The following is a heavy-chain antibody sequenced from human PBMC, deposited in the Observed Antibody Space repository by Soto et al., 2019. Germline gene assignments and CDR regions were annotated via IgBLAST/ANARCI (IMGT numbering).Heavy chain of an antibody. CDR3: ARRGGSSSSHYYYGMDV. J-gene: IGHJ6*02. CDR1: GGSVSSGSYY. Sequence: SETLSLTCTVSGGSVSSGSYYWSWIRQPPGKGLEWIGYIYYSGSTNYNPSLKSRVTISVDTSKNQFSLKLSSVTAADTAVYYCARRGGSSSSHYYYGMDVWGQGTTVTVSS. CDR2: IYYSGST. D-gene: IGHD6-6*01. V-gene: IGHV4-61*01.